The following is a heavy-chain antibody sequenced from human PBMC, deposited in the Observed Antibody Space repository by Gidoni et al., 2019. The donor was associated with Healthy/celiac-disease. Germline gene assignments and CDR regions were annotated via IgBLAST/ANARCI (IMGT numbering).Heavy chain of an antibody. V-gene: IGHV3-48*02. CDR1: GFTFSSYS. J-gene: IGHJ2*01. Sequence: EVHLVESGGGLVQPGWSLRLSCAASGFTFSSYSMNWVRQAPGKGLEWVSYISSSSSTIYYADSVKVRFTISRDNAKNSLYLQMNSLRDEDTAVYYCARNPRPDWYFDLWGRGTLVTVSS. CDR2: ISSSSSTI. CDR3: ARNPRPDWYFDL.